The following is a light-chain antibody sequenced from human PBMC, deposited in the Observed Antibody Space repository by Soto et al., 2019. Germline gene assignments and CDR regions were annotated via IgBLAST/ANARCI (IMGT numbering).Light chain of an antibody. V-gene: IGKV2-28*01. Sequence: DIVMTQSPLSLPVTPGEPASISCRSSQSLLHSNGYNYLDWYLQKPGQSPQLLIYLGSNRASGVPDRFSGSGSGTDFTLKISRVEVEDVGVYYCMQALQTITFGQGTRLEIK. CDR2: LGS. CDR3: MQALQTIT. J-gene: IGKJ5*01. CDR1: QSLLHSNGYNY.